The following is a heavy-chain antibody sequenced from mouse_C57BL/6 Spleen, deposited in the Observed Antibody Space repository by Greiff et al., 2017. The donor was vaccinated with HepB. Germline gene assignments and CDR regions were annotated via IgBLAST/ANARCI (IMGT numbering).Heavy chain of an antibody. CDR3: ARLGYYGSRYAMDY. V-gene: IGHV5-17*01. CDR2: ISSGSSTI. D-gene: IGHD1-1*01. CDR1: GFTFSDYG. J-gene: IGHJ4*01. Sequence: EVQGVESGGGLVKPGGSLKLSCAASGFTFSDYGMHWVRQAPEKGLEWVAYISSGSSTIYYADTVKGRFTISRDNAKNTLFLQMTSLRSEDTAMYYCARLGYYGSRYAMDYWGQGTSVTVSS.